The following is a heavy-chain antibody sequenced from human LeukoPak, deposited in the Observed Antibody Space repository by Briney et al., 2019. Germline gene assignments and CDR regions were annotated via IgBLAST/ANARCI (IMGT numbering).Heavy chain of an antibody. D-gene: IGHD2-21*02. CDR3: ARDRGCGGDCYWVFDC. V-gene: IGHV3-48*02. CDR2: ISSSCSTK. Sequence: PGGSLTLSCAASGFTFSTYSMNWVRQAPGKGLEWVSYISSSCSTKKYADPVKGRINIPRDNAKNSMYLQMNRLRDEDTAVYYCARDRGCGGDCYWVFDCWGQGTLVTVSA. CDR1: GFTFSTYS. J-gene: IGHJ4*02.